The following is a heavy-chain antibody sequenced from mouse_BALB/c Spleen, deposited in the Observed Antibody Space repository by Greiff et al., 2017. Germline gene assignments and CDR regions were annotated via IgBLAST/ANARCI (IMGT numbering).Heavy chain of an antibody. Sequence: VQLQQSGPSLVQPSQSLSITCTVSGFSLTSYGVHWVRQSPGKGLEWLGVIWRGGSTDYNAAFMSRLSITKDNSKSQVFFKINSLQADDTAIYYCANYYTSHWYFDVWGAGTTVTVSS. CDR1: GFSLTSYG. CDR2: IWRGGST. V-gene: IGHV2-5-1*01. CDR3: ANYYTSHWYFDV. J-gene: IGHJ1*01. D-gene: IGHD2-12*01.